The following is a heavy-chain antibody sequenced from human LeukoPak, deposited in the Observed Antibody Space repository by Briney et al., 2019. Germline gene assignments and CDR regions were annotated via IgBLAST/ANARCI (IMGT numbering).Heavy chain of an antibody. V-gene: IGHV1-8*03. CDR1: GYTFTSYD. Sequence: ASVKVSCKASGYTFTSYDINWVRQATGQGLEWMGWMDPDSGNTGYAQKFQGRVTITRNTSISTAYMELSSLRSEDTAVYYCARGVQVDLRYYYYYMDVWGKGTTVTVSS. CDR2: MDPDSGNT. CDR3: ARGVQVDLRYYYYYMDV. D-gene: IGHD2-15*01. J-gene: IGHJ6*03.